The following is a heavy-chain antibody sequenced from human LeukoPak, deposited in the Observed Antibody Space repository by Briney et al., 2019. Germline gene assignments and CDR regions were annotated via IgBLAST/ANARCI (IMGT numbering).Heavy chain of an antibody. CDR3: ARQTAMGRSGDY. V-gene: IGHV5-51*01. CDR2: IDPSDSET. Sequence: GESLKISCKASGYSFTSYWIGWVRQMPGKGLEWMGIIDPSDSETRYTPSFQGQVTISVDKSLTTAYLQWNSLRASDTAMYYCARQTAMGRSGDYWGQGTLVTVSS. CDR1: GYSFTSYW. J-gene: IGHJ4*02. D-gene: IGHD5-18*01.